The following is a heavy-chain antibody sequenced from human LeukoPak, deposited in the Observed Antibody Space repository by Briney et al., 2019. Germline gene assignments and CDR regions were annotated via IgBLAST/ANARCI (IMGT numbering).Heavy chain of an antibody. Sequence: PSETLSLTCTVSGGSISSYYWSWIRQPPGKGLEWIGYIYYSGSTNYNPSLKSRVTISVDTSKNQFSLKLSSVTAADTAVYYCARGVPLPAAIDYFDYWGQGTLVTVSS. CDR2: IYYSGST. CDR3: ARGVPLPAAIDYFDY. CDR1: GGSISSYY. J-gene: IGHJ4*02. D-gene: IGHD2-2*01. V-gene: IGHV4-59*12.